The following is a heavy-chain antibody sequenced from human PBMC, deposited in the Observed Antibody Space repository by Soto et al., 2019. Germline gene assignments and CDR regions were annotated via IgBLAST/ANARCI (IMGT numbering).Heavy chain of an antibody. CDR2: IYPGDSDT. CDR1: EYSFTSYW. Sequence: PGESLKISCKGSEYSFTSYWIGWVRQMPGKGLEWMGIIYPGDSDTRYSPSFQGQVTISADKSISTAYLQWSSLKASDTAMYYCARTIRDCSGGSCYLGHYYYYGMDVWGQGTTVTVSS. CDR3: ARTIRDCSGGSCYLGHYYYYGMDV. D-gene: IGHD2-15*01. V-gene: IGHV5-51*01. J-gene: IGHJ6*02.